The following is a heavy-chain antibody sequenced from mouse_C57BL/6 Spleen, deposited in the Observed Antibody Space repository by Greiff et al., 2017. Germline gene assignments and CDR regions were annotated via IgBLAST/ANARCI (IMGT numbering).Heavy chain of an antibody. CDR1: GYTFTSYW. D-gene: IGHD2-3*01. Sequence: QVQLKQPGAELVRPGTSVKLSCKASGYTFTSYWMHWVKQRPGQGLEWIGVIDPSDSYTNYNQKFKGKATLTVDTSSSTAYMQLSSLTSEDSAVYYCARSLYDGYYGFAYWGQGTLVTVSA. J-gene: IGHJ3*01. CDR3: ARSLYDGYYGFAY. V-gene: IGHV1-59*01. CDR2: IDPSDSYT.